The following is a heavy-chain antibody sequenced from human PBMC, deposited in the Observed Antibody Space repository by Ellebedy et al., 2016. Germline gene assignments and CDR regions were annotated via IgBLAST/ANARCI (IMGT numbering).Heavy chain of an antibody. CDR3: VKDTRFGEGNAFDF. CDR1: GFTFEEYA. D-gene: IGHD3-10*02. Sequence: GGSLRLSXVASGFTFEEYAMHWVRQAPGKGLEWVSGISWNSGDMVYADSVKGRFAISRENAKNSLYLRMNSLRPEDTALYYCVKDTRFGEGNAFDFWGQGTMVTVSS. J-gene: IGHJ3*01. V-gene: IGHV3-9*01. CDR2: ISWNSGDM.